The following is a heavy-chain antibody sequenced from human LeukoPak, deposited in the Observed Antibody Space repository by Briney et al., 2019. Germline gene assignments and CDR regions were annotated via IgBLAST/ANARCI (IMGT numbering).Heavy chain of an antibody. Sequence: GGSLRLSCAASGITFVTAWMSWVRQAPGKGLEWVANIKQDGSEKYYVDSVKGRFTISRDNAKNSLYLQMNSLRAEDTAVYYCARLADLWGQGTLVTVSS. V-gene: IGHV3-7*03. J-gene: IGHJ5*02. CDR2: IKQDGSEK. CDR1: GITFVTAW. CDR3: ARLADL.